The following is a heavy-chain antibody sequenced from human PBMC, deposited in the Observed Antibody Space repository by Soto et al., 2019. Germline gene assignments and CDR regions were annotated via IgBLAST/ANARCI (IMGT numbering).Heavy chain of an antibody. CDR1: GGSLSAYY. V-gene: IGHV4-34*01. Sequence: QVQLQQWGAGLLKPSETLSLTCAVYGGSLSAYYWSWIRQPPGKGLEWIGEINPSGTTNYNPSLKSRVTISVDPSKNQFSLKLSSVTAADTAVYHCALAPAAHILHWGQGTLVTVSS. J-gene: IGHJ1*01. CDR2: INPSGTT. D-gene: IGHD2-2*01. CDR3: ALAPAAHILH.